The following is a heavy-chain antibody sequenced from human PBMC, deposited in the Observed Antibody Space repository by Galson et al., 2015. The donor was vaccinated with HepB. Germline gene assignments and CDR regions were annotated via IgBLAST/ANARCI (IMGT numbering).Heavy chain of an antibody. J-gene: IGHJ5*02. V-gene: IGHV1-2*04. CDR2: INPNSGGT. D-gene: IGHD1-26*01. CDR1: GYTFTGYY. Sequence: SVKVSCKASGYTFTGYYMHWVRQAPGQGLEWMGWINPNSGGTNYAQKFQGWVTMTRDTSISTAYMELSRLRSDDTAVYYCARGGGGSYYMAWPHWFDPWGQGTLVTVSS. CDR3: ARGGGGSYYMAWPHWFDP.